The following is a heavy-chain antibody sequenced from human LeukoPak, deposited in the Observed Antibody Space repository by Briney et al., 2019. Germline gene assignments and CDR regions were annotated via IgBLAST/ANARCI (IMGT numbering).Heavy chain of an antibody. CDR3: ARDVIYASEIYSYGDS. CDR2: ISGSDGST. D-gene: IGHD3-16*01. V-gene: IGHV3-23*01. J-gene: IGHJ4*02. CDR1: GFTFSSYA. Sequence: GGSLRLSCAASGFTFSSYAMSWVRQAPGKGLEWVSGISGSDGSTNYADSVKGRFTISRDNAKNSLYLQMNSLRAEDTAVYYCARDVIYASEIYSYGDSWGQGTRVTVSS.